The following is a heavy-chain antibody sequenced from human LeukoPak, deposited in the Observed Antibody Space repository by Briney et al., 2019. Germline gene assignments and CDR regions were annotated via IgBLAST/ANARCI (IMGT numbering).Heavy chain of an antibody. Sequence: GGSLRLSCAASGFTSSSYAMSWVRQAPGKGLEWVSAISGSGGSTYYADSVKGRFTISRDNAKNTLSLQMNSLRAEDTAVYYCARDGGSYSPQDYWGQGTLVTVSS. CDR1: GFTSSSYA. CDR3: ARDGGSYSPQDY. D-gene: IGHD1-26*01. CDR2: ISGSGGST. V-gene: IGHV3-23*01. J-gene: IGHJ4*02.